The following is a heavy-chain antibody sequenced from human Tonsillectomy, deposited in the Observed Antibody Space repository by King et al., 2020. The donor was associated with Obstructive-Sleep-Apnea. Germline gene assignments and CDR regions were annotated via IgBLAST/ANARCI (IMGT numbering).Heavy chain of an antibody. CDR1: GFTFNSYG. J-gene: IGHJ4*02. Sequence: VQLVESGGGVVQPGRSLRLSCAGSGFTFNSYGMHWVRQAPGKGLEWVAIISYDGSNKYYADSVKGRFTISRDNSKNTLFLQMNGLRAEDTAVYYCAKDASALIVGATGYFDYWGQGTLVTVSS. D-gene: IGHD1-26*01. CDR2: ISYDGSNK. V-gene: IGHV3-30*18. CDR3: AKDASALIVGATGYFDY.